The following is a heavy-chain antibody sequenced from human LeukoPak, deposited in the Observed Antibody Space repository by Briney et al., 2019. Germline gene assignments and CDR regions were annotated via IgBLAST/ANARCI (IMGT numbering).Heavy chain of an antibody. CDR3: SRESGAFCPFGY. CDR2: IHHSGTT. D-gene: IGHD1-26*01. J-gene: IGHJ4*02. V-gene: IGHV4-59*12. CDR1: GDSMKNYY. Sequence: SETLSLTCTVSGDSMKNYYWNWIRQPPGKGLEWISYIHHSGTTNYNPSLNGRVTMSPDESSNQLSLKLTSVTAADTAIYYCSRESGAFCPFGYWGQGTLVIVPS.